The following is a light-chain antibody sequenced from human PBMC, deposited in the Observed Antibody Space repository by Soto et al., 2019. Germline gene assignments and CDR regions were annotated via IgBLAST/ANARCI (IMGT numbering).Light chain of an antibody. Sequence: QSALTQPASVSGSPGQSITISCTGTSSDVGAYNYVSWYQQHPGEAPKLMIYEVTNRPSGVSNRFSGSKSGNTASLTISGLQAEDEADYYCSSYRSSSSWLFGGGTKLTVL. CDR1: SSDVGAYNY. V-gene: IGLV2-14*01. J-gene: IGLJ3*02. CDR3: SSYRSSSSWL. CDR2: EVT.